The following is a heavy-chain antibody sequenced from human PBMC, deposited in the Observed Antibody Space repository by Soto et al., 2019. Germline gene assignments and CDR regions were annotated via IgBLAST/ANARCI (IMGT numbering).Heavy chain of an antibody. CDR3: ARPGSSLYYFDY. Sequence: GSLRLSCSASGFTFSSYWMHWVRQAPGKGLVWVSRINSDCSSTTYADSVKGRFTISRDNAKNTLYLQMNSLRAEDTALYYCARPGSSLYYFDYWGQGTLVTVSS. D-gene: IGHD3-10*01. V-gene: IGHV3-74*01. CDR2: INSDCSST. CDR1: GFTFSSYW. J-gene: IGHJ4*02.